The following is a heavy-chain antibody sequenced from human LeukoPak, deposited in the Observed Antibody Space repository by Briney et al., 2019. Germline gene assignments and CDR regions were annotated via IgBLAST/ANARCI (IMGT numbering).Heavy chain of an antibody. CDR3: ARDRYGSGSRTYYYYGMDV. J-gene: IGHJ6*02. V-gene: IGHV3-21*01. CDR1: GFIFSSYT. Sequence: PGGSLRLSCAASGFIFSSYTMNWVRQAPGEGLEWVSSISDTSTYIYYADSVEGRFTISRDNAKSSLFLQMNSLRAEDTAVYYCARDRYGSGSRTYYYYGMDVWGQGTTVTVSS. D-gene: IGHD3-10*01. CDR2: ISDTSTYI.